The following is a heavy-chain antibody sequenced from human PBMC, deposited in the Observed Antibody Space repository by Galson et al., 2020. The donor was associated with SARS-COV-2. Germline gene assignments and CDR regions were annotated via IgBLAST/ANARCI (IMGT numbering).Heavy chain of an antibody. CDR1: GYTLTDYY. D-gene: IGHD3-9*01. J-gene: IGHJ6*02. V-gene: IGHV1-2*02. CDR3: ARLRYYDVLAGYIVDV. CDR2: INPKSGGT. Sequence: ASVKVSCKASGYTLTDYYIHWVRQAPGQGLEWMRWINPKSGGTNYAQKFEGRVTMTRDTSITTAYRELSRLRADDTAVYYCARLRYYDVLAGYIVDVWGQGTMVTVSS.